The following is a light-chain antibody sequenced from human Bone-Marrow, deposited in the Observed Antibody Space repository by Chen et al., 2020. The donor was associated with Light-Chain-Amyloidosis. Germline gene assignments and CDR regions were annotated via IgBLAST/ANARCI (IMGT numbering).Light chain of an antibody. J-gene: IGLJ3*02. CDR1: SGSIASNY. CDR3: QSYDGSNHWV. CDR2: EDN. Sequence: NFMLTQPHSVSESPGKTVTISCTGSSGSIASNYVQWYQQRPGSAPTTVIYEDNQRPSGVPDRFAGSDDSSSNSASLTISGLKTEDEADYYCQSYDGSNHWVFGGGTKLTVL. V-gene: IGLV6-57*02.